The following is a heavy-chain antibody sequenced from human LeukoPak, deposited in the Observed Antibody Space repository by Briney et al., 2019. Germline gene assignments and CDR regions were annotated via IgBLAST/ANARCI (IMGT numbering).Heavy chain of an antibody. J-gene: IGHJ4*02. D-gene: IGHD3-3*01. CDR3: ARGPVYYDFWRIDY. V-gene: IGHV4-39*07. CDR1: GGSITSSSYY. Sequence: SETLSLTCTVSGGSITSSSYYWGWIRQPPGKGLEWIGSIYYSGSTYYNPSLKSRVTISVDTSKNQFSLKLSSVTAADTAVYYCARGPVYYDFWRIDYWGQGTLVTVSS. CDR2: IYYSGST.